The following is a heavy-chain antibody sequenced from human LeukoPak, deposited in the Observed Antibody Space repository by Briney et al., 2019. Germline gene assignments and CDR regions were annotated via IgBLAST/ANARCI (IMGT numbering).Heavy chain of an antibody. CDR2: ISYSGYT. V-gene: IGHV4-59*01. CDR1: GGSIRSYY. D-gene: IGHD4-23*01. J-gene: IGHJ4*02. Sequence: SEALSLTCTVSGGSIRSYYWSWIRQAPGKGLEWIGFISYSGYTSYSPSLKSRVAISVDTSKSQFSLGLSSMTAADTAIYYCARGRNDNGGMFFDSWAQGTLVTVSS. CDR3: ARGRNDNGGMFFDS.